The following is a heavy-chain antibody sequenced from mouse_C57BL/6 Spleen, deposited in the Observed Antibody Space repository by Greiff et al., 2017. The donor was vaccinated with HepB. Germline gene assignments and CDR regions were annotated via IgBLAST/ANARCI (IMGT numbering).Heavy chain of an antibody. Sequence: QVQLQQPGTELVKPGASVKLSCKASGYTFTSYWMHWVKQRPGQGLEWIGNINPSNGCTNYNEKFKSKATLTVDKSSNTAYMQLSSLTSEDSAVYYCERSPSTTVVDWYFDVWGTGTTVTVSS. CDR2: INPSNGCT. V-gene: IGHV1-53*01. CDR1: GYTFTSYW. CDR3: ERSPSTTVVDWYFDV. D-gene: IGHD1-1*01. J-gene: IGHJ1*03.